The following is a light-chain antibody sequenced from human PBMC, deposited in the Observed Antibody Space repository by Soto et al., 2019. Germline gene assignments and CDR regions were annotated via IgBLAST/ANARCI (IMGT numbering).Light chain of an antibody. Sequence: EIVLTQSPGTLSLSPGERATLSCRASQSVRSSYLAWYQQRPGQAPRLLIYGASGRAADFPDRFSGSGSGTDFTLTISRLEPEDFAVYYCQQYGSSPPTFGQGTKVDIK. CDR3: QQYGSSPPT. J-gene: IGKJ1*01. CDR2: GAS. CDR1: QSVRSSY. V-gene: IGKV3-20*01.